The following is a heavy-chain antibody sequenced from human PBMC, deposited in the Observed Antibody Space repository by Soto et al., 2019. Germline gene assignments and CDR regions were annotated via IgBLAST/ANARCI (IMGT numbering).Heavy chain of an antibody. CDR3: AKEGCGDNSCLRAFDD. V-gene: IGHV3-23*01. J-gene: IGHJ4*02. D-gene: IGHD7-27*01. CDR2: ISGSGGST. CDR1: GFTFSSYA. Sequence: EVQLLESGGGLVQPGGSLRLSCAASGFTFSSYAMSWVRQAPGKGLEWVSVISGSGGSTYYADSVKGRFTISRDNSKNTVFLQVYSLRVQGKAVNYCAKEGCGDNSCLRAFDDWGQGTLVTVS.